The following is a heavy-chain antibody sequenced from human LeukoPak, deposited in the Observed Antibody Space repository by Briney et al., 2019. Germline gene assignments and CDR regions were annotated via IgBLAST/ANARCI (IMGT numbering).Heavy chain of an antibody. V-gene: IGHV1-46*01. CDR2: INPSGGST. CDR1: GYTFTGYY. J-gene: IGHJ6*02. D-gene: IGHD3-10*01. CDR3: ARDNGYYGSGSLGYYGMDV. Sequence: GASVKVSCKASGYTFTGYYMHWVRQAPGQGLEWMGIINPSGGSTSYAQKFQGRVTITADKSTSTAYMELSSLRSEDTAVYYCARDNGYYGSGSLGYYGMDVWGQGTTVTVSS.